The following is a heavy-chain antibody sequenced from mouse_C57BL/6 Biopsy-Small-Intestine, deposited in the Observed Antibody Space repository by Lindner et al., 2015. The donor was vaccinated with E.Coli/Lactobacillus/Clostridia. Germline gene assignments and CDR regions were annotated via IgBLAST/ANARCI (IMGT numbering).Heavy chain of an antibody. CDR1: GYTFTNYW. Sequence: VQLQESGAELVRPGTSAKMSCKASGYTFTNYWIGWAKQRPGHGLEWIGDIYPGGGYTNYNEKFKGKATLTADKSSSTAYMQFSSLTSEDSAIYYCARSIYEYFDYWGQGTTLTVSS. J-gene: IGHJ2*01. D-gene: IGHD2-3*01. V-gene: IGHV1-63*01. CDR2: IYPGGGYT. CDR3: ARSIYEYFDY.